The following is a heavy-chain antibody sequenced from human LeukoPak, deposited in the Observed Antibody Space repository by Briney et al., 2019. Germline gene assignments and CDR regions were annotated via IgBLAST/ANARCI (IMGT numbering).Heavy chain of an antibody. Sequence: SETLSLTCTVSGGSISSYDWSWIRQPAGKGLEWIGLIYTSGITNYNPSLQSRVPVSVDTSKNQFSLRLSSVTAADTAVYYCARSFGHFFYAFDIWGQGTMVTVSS. J-gene: IGHJ3*02. CDR2: IYTSGIT. D-gene: IGHD3-10*01. V-gene: IGHV4-4*07. CDR1: GGSISSYD. CDR3: ARSFGHFFYAFDI.